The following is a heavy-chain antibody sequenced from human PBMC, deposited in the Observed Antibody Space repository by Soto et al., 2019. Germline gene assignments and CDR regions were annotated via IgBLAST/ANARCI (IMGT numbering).Heavy chain of an antibody. J-gene: IGHJ4*02. Sequence: GGSLRLSCAASGFTFSDYYMSWIRQAPGKGLEWVSYISSSSSYTNYADSVKGRFTISRDNAKNSLYLQMNSLRAEDTAVYYCARDLREEGAVAGPEIKFDYWGQGTLVTVSS. CDR3: ARDLREEGAVAGPEIKFDY. CDR1: GFTFSDYY. D-gene: IGHD6-19*01. V-gene: IGHV3-11*06. CDR2: ISSSSSYT.